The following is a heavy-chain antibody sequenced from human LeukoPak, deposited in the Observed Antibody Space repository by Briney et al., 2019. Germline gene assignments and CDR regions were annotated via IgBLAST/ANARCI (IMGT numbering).Heavy chain of an antibody. D-gene: IGHD4-17*01. V-gene: IGHV4-39*02. J-gene: IGHJ4*02. CDR2: IYYSGSA. Sequence: SETLSLTCTVSGGSISSSSYFWGWIRQPPGKGLEWIGTIYYSGSAHYHPSLKSRVSISVDASKNQFSLKLTSVTAADTAVYFCARDSSGDYVFTYWGQGTLVTVSS. CDR3: ARDSSGDYVFTY. CDR1: GGSISSSSYF.